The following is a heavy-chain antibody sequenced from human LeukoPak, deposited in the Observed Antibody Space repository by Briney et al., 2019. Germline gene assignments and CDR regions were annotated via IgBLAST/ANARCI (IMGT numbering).Heavy chain of an antibody. CDR3: AKDRRHGYNYNYFDY. D-gene: IGHD5-24*01. V-gene: IGHV3-43*02. J-gene: IGHJ4*02. Sequence: GGSLRLSYAASGFTFDDYAMHWVRQAPGKGLEWVSLISGDGGSTYYADSVKGRFTISRDNSKNSLYLQMNSLRTEDTALYYCAKDRRHGYNYNYFDYWGQGTLVTVSS. CDR2: ISGDGGST. CDR1: GFTFDDYA.